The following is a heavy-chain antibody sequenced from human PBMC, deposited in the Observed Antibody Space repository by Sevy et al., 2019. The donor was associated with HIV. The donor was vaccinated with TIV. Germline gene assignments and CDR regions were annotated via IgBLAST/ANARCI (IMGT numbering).Heavy chain of an antibody. D-gene: IGHD5-18*01. J-gene: IGHJ4*02. Sequence: GGSLRLSCEVSGFTFRTYGMHWVRQAPGKGPEWVAVISDDGSNKFYADSVKGRFTISRDNSKNTLYLQMNSLRLEDTALYYCARDRIHRNYFDYWGQGTLVTVSS. CDR1: GFTFRTYG. CDR2: ISDDGSNK. V-gene: IGHV3-30*03. CDR3: ARDRIHRNYFDY.